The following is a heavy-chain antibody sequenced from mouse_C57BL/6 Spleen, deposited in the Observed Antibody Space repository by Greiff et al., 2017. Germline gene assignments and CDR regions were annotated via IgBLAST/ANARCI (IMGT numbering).Heavy chain of an antibody. D-gene: IGHD2-5*01. CDR3: ARGGSNLYYFDY. CDR1: GFTFSSYA. Sequence: EVQRVESGGGLVKPGGSLKLSCAASGFTFSSYAMSWVRQTPEKRLEWVATISDGGSYTYYPDNVKGRFTISRDNAKNNLYLQMSHLKSEDTAMYYCARGGSNLYYFDYWGQGTTLTVSS. CDR2: ISDGGSYT. V-gene: IGHV5-4*01. J-gene: IGHJ2*01.